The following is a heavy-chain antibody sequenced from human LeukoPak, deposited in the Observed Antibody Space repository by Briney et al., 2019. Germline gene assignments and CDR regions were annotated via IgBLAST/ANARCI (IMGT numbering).Heavy chain of an antibody. D-gene: IGHD3-22*01. V-gene: IGHV3-53*01. J-gene: IGHJ6*02. CDR1: GFTLSSNY. Sequence: GGSLRLSCAASGFTLSSNYMSWVRQAPGKGLEWVSVIYSGGSTYYADSVKGRFTISRDNSKNTLYLQMNSLRAEDTAVYYCARDLSYYDSSGYTPHYYYGMDVWGQGTTVTVSS. CDR3: ARDLSYYDSSGYTPHYYYGMDV. CDR2: IYSGGST.